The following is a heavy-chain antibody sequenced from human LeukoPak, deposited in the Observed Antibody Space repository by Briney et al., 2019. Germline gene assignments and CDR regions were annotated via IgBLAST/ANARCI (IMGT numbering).Heavy chain of an antibody. CDR2: ISPYTTKT. CDR3: AREGGVGPTAPPDYYSYQMDV. Sequence: GASVKVSCKASDYTFISYGITWVRQAPGQGLEWMGWISPYTTKTNYAQSLQGRVTMTTDTSTSTAYMELRSLRSDDTAVYYCAREGGVGPTAPPDYYSYQMDVWGKGTTVTVSS. CDR1: DYTFISYG. V-gene: IGHV1-18*01. J-gene: IGHJ6*03. D-gene: IGHD1-26*01.